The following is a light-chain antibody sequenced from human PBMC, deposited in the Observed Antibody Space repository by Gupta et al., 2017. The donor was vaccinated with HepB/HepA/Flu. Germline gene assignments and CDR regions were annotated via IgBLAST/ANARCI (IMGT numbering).Light chain of an antibody. CDR2: EVS. Sequence: QSALTQPAFESGSPGQSITISCTGTSSDVGSYNLVSWYQQHPGKAPELMIYEVSKRPSGVSNRFSGSKSGKTASLTISGLQAEDEADYYCCSYAGSSTYVVFGGGTKLTVL. CDR3: CSYAGSSTYVV. J-gene: IGLJ2*01. CDR1: SSDVGSYNL. V-gene: IGLV2-23*02.